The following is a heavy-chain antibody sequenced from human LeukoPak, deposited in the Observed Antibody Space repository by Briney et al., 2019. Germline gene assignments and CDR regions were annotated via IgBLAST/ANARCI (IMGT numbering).Heavy chain of an antibody. CDR3: ARDKAGAGFNWLDP. CDR1: GYTFTGYY. V-gene: IGHV1-2*02. D-gene: IGHD6-19*01. Sequence: ASVKVSCKASGYTFTGYYMHWVRQAPGQGLEWMGWINPNSGGTIYAQKFQGRVTMTRDTSISTAYMELSRLRSDDTAVYFCARDKAGAGFNWLDPWGQGSLVTVSS. CDR2: INPNSGGT. J-gene: IGHJ5*02.